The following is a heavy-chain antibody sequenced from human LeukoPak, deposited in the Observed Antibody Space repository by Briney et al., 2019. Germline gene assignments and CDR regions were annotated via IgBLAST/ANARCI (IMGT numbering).Heavy chain of an antibody. CDR2: ISSSGSTI. Sequence: GGSLRLSCAASGFTFSSYELNWVRQAPGKGLEWVSYISSSGSTIYYADSVKGRFTISRDNAKNSLYLQMNSLRAADTAVYYCASARQAYDILTGYYSRDYWGQGTLVTVSS. D-gene: IGHD3-9*01. CDR1: GFTFSSYE. V-gene: IGHV3-48*03. J-gene: IGHJ4*02. CDR3: ASARQAYDILTGYYSRDY.